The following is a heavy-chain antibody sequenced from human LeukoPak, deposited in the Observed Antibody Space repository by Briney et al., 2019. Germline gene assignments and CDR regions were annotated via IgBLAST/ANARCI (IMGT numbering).Heavy chain of an antibody. CDR2: ICNSGST. Sequence: ASETLSLTCSVSGGSISSSNYCWGWIRQPPGKGLEWIGNICNSGSTYFNPSLKSRVTISVDTSNNQFSLKLRSVTAADTGVYYCGRHRVPGRTPEQLEHWGQGTLVTVSP. V-gene: IGHV4-39*01. CDR1: GGSISSSNYC. D-gene: IGHD2-2*01. CDR3: GRHRVPGRTPEQLEH. J-gene: IGHJ1*01.